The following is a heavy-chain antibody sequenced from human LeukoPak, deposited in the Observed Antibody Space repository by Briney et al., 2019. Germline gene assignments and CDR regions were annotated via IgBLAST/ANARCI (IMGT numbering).Heavy chain of an antibody. Sequence: EASVKVSCTASGGTFSSYAISWVRQAPGQGLEWMGGIIPIFGTANYAQKFQGRVTITADKSTSTAYMELSSLRSEDTAVYYCARVNYYGSGSYLSWFDPWGQGTLVTVSS. V-gene: IGHV1-69*06. J-gene: IGHJ5*02. D-gene: IGHD3-10*01. CDR3: ARVNYYGSGSYLSWFDP. CDR2: IIPIFGTA. CDR1: GGTFSSYA.